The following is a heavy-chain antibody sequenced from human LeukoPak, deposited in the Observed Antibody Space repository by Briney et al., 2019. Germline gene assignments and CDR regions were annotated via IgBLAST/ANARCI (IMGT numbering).Heavy chain of an antibody. D-gene: IGHD3-10*01. Sequence: GGSLRLSCAASGITFSSYGMPWVRQAPGKGLEWVAVISYDGSNKYYVDSVKGRFTISRDNSKNTLYLQMNSLRAEDTAVYYCAKDHLWFGELTWDAFDIWGQGTMVTVSS. J-gene: IGHJ3*02. CDR2: ISYDGSNK. CDR1: GITFSSYG. V-gene: IGHV3-30*18. CDR3: AKDHLWFGELTWDAFDI.